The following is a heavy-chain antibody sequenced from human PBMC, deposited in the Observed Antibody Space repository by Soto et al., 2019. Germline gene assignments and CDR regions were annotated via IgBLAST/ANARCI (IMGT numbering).Heavy chain of an antibody. Sequence: PGGSLRLSCAASGFTFSSYAMHWVRQAPGKGLEWVAVISYDGSNKYYADSVKGRFTISRDNSKNTLYLQMNSLRAEDTAVYYCARGRGVYWGQGTLVTVSS. CDR2: ISYDGSNK. D-gene: IGHD3-10*01. V-gene: IGHV3-30-3*01. CDR3: ARGRGVY. J-gene: IGHJ4*02. CDR1: GFTFSSYA.